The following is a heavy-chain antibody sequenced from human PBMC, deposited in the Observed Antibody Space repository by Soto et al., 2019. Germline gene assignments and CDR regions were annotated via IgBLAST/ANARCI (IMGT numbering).Heavy chain of an antibody. D-gene: IGHD1-7*01. CDR2: TYHSGNP. Sequence: PSETLSLTCDVSGDTISTGGYTWAWIRQPPGNALEWIGHTYHSGNPYYNPSLKSRVTMSVDTSKNQFSLDLSSVTAVDTAVYYCAKIGGTTRGPWFDPWGQGTLVTVSS. CDR1: GDTISTGGYT. CDR3: AKIGGTTRGPWFDP. V-gene: IGHV4-30-2*01. J-gene: IGHJ5*02.